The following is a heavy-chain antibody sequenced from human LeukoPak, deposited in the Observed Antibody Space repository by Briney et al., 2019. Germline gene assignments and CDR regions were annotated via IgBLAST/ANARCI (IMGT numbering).Heavy chain of an antibody. D-gene: IGHD1-26*01. CDR3: ARVSGSFSIDYLDY. CDR1: GGSFSGYY. J-gene: IGHJ4*02. V-gene: IGHV4-34*01. CDR2: INHSGST. Sequence: PSETLSLTCAVYGGSFSGYYWSWIRQPPGKGLEWIGEINHSGSTNYNPSLKSRVTISVDTSKNQFSLKLSSVTAADTAVYYCARVSGSFSIDYLDYWGQGTLVTVSS.